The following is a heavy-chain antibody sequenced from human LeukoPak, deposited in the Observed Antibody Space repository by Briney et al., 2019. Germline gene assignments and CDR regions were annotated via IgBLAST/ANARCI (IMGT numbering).Heavy chain of an antibody. V-gene: IGHV1-2*02. D-gene: IGHD3-10*02. J-gene: IGHJ6*02. CDR1: GYTFTGYY. CDR3: ARPLERPYIRYYYGMDV. Sequence: ASVKVSCKASGYTFTGYYMHWVRQAPGQGLEWMGWINPNSGGTNYAQKFQGRVTMTRDTSISTAYMELSRLRSDDTAVYYCARPLERPYIRYYYGMDVWGQGTTVTVSS. CDR2: INPNSGGT.